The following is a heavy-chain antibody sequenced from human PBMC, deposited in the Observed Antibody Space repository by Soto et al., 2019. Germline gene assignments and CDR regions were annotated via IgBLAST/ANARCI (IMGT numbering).Heavy chain of an antibody. J-gene: IGHJ4*02. CDR2: VNTDGSST. Sequence: PGGSLRLSCAVSGFTFSNYWMHWVRQAPGKGLVWVSRVNTDGSSTTYAESVKGRFTISRVNAKNTLYLQMNSLRAEDTAVYYCARDLNWEYDSWGQGTQVTVSS. CDR3: ARDLNWEYDS. CDR1: GFTFSNYW. D-gene: IGHD1-26*01. V-gene: IGHV3-74*01.